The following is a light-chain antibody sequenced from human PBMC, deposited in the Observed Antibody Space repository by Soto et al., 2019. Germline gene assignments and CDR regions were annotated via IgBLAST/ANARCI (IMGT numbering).Light chain of an antibody. CDR2: DNS. V-gene: IGLV1-40*01. CDR3: QSYDSSLSGSV. J-gene: IGLJ2*01. CDR1: SSKIGAGYD. Sequence: QSVLTQPPSVSGAPGQRVTISCTGSSSKIGAGYDVHWYQQLPGTAPKLLIYDNSNRPSGVPDRFSGSKSGTSASLAITGLQAEDEADYYCQSYDSSLSGSVFGGGTKVTVL.